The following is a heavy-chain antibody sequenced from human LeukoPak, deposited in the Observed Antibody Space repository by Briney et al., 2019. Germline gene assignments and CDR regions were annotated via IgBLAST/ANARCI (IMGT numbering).Heavy chain of an antibody. CDR2: ISGSGGST. J-gene: IGHJ4*02. V-gene: IGHV3-23*01. Sequence: GGSLRLSCAASGFTFSSYAMSWVRQAPGKGLEWVSAISGSGGSTYYADSVKGRFTISRDSSKNTLYLQTNSLRAEDTAVYYCAKDGSGCSGGSCYQNFDYWGQGTLVTVSS. CDR3: AKDGSGCSGGSCYQNFDY. D-gene: IGHD2-15*01. CDR1: GFTFSSYA.